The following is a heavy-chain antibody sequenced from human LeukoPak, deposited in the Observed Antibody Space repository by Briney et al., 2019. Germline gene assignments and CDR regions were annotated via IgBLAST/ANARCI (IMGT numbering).Heavy chain of an antibody. CDR2: INDSGGT. CDR3: ARRRAFDI. V-gene: IGHV4-34*01. J-gene: IGHJ3*02. Sequence: SETLSLTCAVYGGSFSGYYWSWIRQPPGKGLEWIGEINDSGGTNYNPSLKSRVTISVDTSKNQFSLKLTSVTAADTAVYYCARRRAFDIWGQGTMVTVSS. CDR1: GGSFSGYY.